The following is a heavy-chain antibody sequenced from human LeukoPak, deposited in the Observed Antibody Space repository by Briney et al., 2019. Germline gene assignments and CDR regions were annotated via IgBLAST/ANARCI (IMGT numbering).Heavy chain of an antibody. CDR2: IHSSGST. J-gene: IGHJ5*02. V-gene: IGHV4-4*07. Sequence: PSETLSLTCTASGGSIRSYYWSWIRQPAGKGLEWIGRIHSSGSTNYNPSLKSRVTMSVDTSKNQFSLKLTSVTAADTAVYYCARGVAVSATPNCFDPWGQGTLVTVSS. CDR3: ARGVAVSATPNCFDP. CDR1: GGSIRSYY. D-gene: IGHD2-15*01.